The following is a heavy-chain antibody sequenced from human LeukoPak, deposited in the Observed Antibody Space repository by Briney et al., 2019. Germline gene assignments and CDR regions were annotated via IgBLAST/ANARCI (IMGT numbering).Heavy chain of an antibody. J-gene: IGHJ3*02. Sequence: SATLSLTCTVSGGSISSSSYYWGWIRQPPGKGLEWIGSIYYSGSTYSNPSLKSRVTTSVDASKNHFSLKLSSVTAADTAVYYCARYCSSTSCSIRRTFDIWGQGTMVTVSS. V-gene: IGHV4-39*02. CDR2: IYYSGST. CDR3: ARYCSSTSCSIRRTFDI. CDR1: GGSISSSSYY. D-gene: IGHD2-2*01.